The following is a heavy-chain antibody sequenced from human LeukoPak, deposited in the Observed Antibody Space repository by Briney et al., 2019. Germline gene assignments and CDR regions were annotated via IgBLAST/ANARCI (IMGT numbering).Heavy chain of an antibody. CDR1: RGPITTSGYTYA. D-gene: IGHD1-14*01. J-gene: IGHJ3*02. CDR2: IFYSGHT. CDR3: ARQVNHAFDI. V-gene: IGHV4-39*01. Sequence: PSETLSLTCSVSRGPITTSGYTYAWGWVRQPPGKGLTWIGTIFYSGHTFYNPSLQSPVTVSMDPSKNQFSLKLSSVTAADTALYYCARQVNHAFDIWGPGAMVTVSS.